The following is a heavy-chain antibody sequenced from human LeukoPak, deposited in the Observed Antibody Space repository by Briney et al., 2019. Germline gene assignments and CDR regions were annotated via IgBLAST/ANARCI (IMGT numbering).Heavy chain of an antibody. Sequence: GGSLRLSCAASGFTFDDYAMHWVRQAPGKGLEWVSLISGDGGSTYYADSVKGRFTISRDNSKNSLYLQMNSLRTEDTALYYCAKSGPKDRWLQYAPPTNCGQGTLVTVSS. J-gene: IGHJ4*02. CDR1: GFTFDDYA. V-gene: IGHV3-43*02. D-gene: IGHD5-24*01. CDR2: ISGDGGST. CDR3: AKSGPKDRWLQYAPPTN.